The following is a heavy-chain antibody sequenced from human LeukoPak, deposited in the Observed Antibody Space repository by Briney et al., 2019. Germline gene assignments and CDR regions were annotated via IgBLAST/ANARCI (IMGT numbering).Heavy chain of an antibody. CDR1: GFTFSSYA. CDR2: ISSSSSYI. D-gene: IGHD2-8*01. V-gene: IGHV3-21*01. CDR3: ARVLMVYAVYYFDY. Sequence: GGSLRLSCAASGFTFSSYAMSWVRQAPGKGLEWVSSISSSSSYIYYADSVKGRFTISRDNAKNSLYLQMNSLRAEDTAVYYCARVLMVYAVYYFDYWGQGTLVTVSS. J-gene: IGHJ4*02.